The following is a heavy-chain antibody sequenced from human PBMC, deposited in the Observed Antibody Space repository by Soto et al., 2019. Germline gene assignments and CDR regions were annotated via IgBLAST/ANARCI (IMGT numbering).Heavy chain of an antibody. V-gene: IGHV1-69*13. CDR2: IIPIFGTA. CDR3: AAPDSVVEPAARRRWPESYSEYGMDV. Sequence: SVKVSCKASGGTFSSYAISWVRQAPGQGLEWMGGIIPIFGTANYAQKFQGRVTITADESTSTAYMELSSLRSEDTAVYYCAAPDSVVEPAARRRWPESYSEYGMDVWGQGTTVTVSS. D-gene: IGHD2-2*01. J-gene: IGHJ6*02. CDR1: GGTFSSYA.